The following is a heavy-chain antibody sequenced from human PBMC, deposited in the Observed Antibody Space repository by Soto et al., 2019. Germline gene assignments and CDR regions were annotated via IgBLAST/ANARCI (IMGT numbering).Heavy chain of an antibody. D-gene: IGHD4-17*01. V-gene: IGHV4-31*03. CDR3: ARGGDRYGDYRIFDY. Sequence: QVQLQESGPGLVKSSQTLSLTCTVSGGSISSGGLYWNWIRQHPGKGLEWIGYIYYTGSTYYNPSLKSRLLISIDTSKNQFSLKLNPVTAADTAVYFCARGGDRYGDYRIFDYWGQGTLVTVSS. CDR1: GGSISSGGLY. J-gene: IGHJ4*02. CDR2: IYYTGST.